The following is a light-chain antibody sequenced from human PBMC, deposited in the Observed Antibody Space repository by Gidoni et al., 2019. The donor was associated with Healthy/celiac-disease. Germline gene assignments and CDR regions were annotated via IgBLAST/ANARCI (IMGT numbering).Light chain of an antibody. CDR2: GAS. Sequence: EIVMTPPPPTLAVSPGERAALSCWANQSVSSNLAWYQQKPGQPPRLLIDGASTRATRIPARFGGSGSRTEFTLTISSLQSEDFAVYYCQQYNNWPYTFGQGTKLEIK. V-gene: IGKV3-15*01. J-gene: IGKJ2*01. CDR1: QSVSSN. CDR3: QQYNNWPYT.